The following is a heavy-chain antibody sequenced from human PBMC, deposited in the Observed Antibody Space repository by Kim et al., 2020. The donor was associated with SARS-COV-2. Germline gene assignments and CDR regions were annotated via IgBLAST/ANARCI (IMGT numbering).Heavy chain of an antibody. V-gene: IGHV3-74*01. J-gene: IGHJ4*02. CDR1: GFTFSSYW. CDR3: ASLMSGYGFDY. Sequence: GGSLRLSCAASGFTFSSYWMHWVRQAPGKGLVWVSRINSDGSSTSYADSVKGRFTISRDNAKNTLYLQMNSLRAEDTAVYYCASLMSGYGFDYWGQGTLVTVSS. CDR2: INSDGSST. D-gene: IGHD5-12*01.